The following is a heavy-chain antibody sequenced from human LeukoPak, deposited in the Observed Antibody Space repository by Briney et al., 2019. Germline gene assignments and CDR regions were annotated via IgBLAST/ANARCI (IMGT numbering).Heavy chain of an antibody. Sequence: PGGSLRLSCAASGFTLSSYAMSWVRQPPGKGLEWVSGISGSGGSTYYADSVKGRFTISRDNAKNSLYLQMNSLRAEDTAVYYCASEYYYDSSGYYTIPVDAFDIWGQGTMVTVSS. V-gene: IGHV3-23*01. J-gene: IGHJ3*02. D-gene: IGHD3-22*01. CDR2: ISGSGGST. CDR3: ASEYYYDSSGYYTIPVDAFDI. CDR1: GFTLSSYA.